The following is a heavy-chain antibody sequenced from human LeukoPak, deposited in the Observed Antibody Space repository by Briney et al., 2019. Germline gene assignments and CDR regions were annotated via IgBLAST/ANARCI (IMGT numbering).Heavy chain of an antibody. J-gene: IGHJ3*02. D-gene: IGHD2-2*01. CDR3: AKTDPGDIVVVPAAPDAFDI. CDR2: ISGSGGST. V-gene: IGHV3-23*01. CDR1: GFTFSSYA. Sequence: GGSLRLSCAASGFTFSSYAMSWVRQAPGKGLEWVSAISGSGGSTYYADSVKGRFTISRDNSKNTLYLQMNSLRAEDTAVYYCAKTDPGDIVVVPAAPDAFDIWGQGTMVTVSS.